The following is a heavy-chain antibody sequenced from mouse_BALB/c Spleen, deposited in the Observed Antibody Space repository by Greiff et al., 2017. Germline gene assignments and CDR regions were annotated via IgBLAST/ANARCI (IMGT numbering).Heavy chain of an antibody. Sequence: VKLVESAAELARPGASVKMSCKASGYTFTSYTMHWVKQRPGQGLEWIGYINPSSGYTEYNQKFKDKTTLTADKSSSTAYMQLSSLTSEDSAVYYCARDPSAWFAYWGQGTLVTVSA. V-gene: IGHV1-4*02. CDR1: GYTFTSYT. J-gene: IGHJ3*01. CDR3: ARDPSAWFAY. CDR2: INPSSGYT.